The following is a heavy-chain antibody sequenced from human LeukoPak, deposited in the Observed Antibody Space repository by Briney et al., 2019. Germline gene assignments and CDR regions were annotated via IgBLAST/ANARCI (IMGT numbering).Heavy chain of an antibody. CDR1: GFTFSSYA. D-gene: IGHD3-3*01. J-gene: IGHJ4*02. CDR3: AKDGYYDFWSGYWGGY. Sequence: PGGSLRLSCAASGFTFSSYAMSWVRQAPGKGLEWVSAISGSGGSTYYADSVKGRFTISRDNSKNTLYLQMNSLRAEDTAVYYCAKDGYYDFWSGYWGGYWGQGTLVTVSS. V-gene: IGHV3-23*01. CDR2: ISGSGGST.